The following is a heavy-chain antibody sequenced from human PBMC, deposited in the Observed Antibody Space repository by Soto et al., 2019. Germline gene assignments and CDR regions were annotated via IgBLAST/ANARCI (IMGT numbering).Heavy chain of an antibody. Sequence: SGPTLVNPTQTLTLTCTFSGFSLSTSGMCVSWIRQPPGKALEWLALIDWDDDKYYSTSLKTRLTISKDTSKNQVVLTMTNMDPVDTATYYCARLLDGRPTYYFDYWGQGTLVTVYS. J-gene: IGHJ4*02. D-gene: IGHD6-6*01. CDR3: ARLLDGRPTYYFDY. V-gene: IGHV2-70*01. CDR2: IDWDDDK. CDR1: GFSLSTSGMC.